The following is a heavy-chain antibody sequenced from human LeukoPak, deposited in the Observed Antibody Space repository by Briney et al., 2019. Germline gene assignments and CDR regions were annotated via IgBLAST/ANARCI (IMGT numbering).Heavy chain of an antibody. V-gene: IGHV1-24*01. CDR3: ATIILLYGDSGKRSGYYFDY. CDR1: GYTLTELS. J-gene: IGHJ4*02. Sequence: ASVKVSCKVSGYTLTELSMHWVRQAPGKGLEWMGGFDPEDGETIYAQKFQGRVTMTEDTSTDTAYMELSSLRSEDTAVYYCATIILLYGDSGKRSGYYFDYWGQGTLVTVSS. CDR2: FDPEDGET. D-gene: IGHD2-2*02.